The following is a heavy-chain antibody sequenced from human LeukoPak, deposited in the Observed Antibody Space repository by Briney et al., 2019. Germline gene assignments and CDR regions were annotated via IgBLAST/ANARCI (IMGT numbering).Heavy chain of an antibody. Sequence: PSQTLSLTCTVSGGSISSGGYYWSWIRQPPGKGLEWIGYIYHSGSTYYNPSLKSRVTISVDRSKNQFSLKRSSVTAADTAVYYCARAHTSLYGDYGADYWGQGTLVTVSS. D-gene: IGHD4-17*01. V-gene: IGHV4-30-2*01. CDR3: ARAHTSLYGDYGADY. CDR2: IYHSGST. CDR1: GGSISSGGYY. J-gene: IGHJ4*02.